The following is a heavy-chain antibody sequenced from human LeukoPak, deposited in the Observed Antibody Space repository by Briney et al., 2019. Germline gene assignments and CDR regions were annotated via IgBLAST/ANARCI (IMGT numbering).Heavy chain of an antibody. CDR2: IYYSGST. J-gene: IGHJ4*02. D-gene: IGHD1-26*01. CDR1: GGSISSSSYY. V-gene: IGHV4-39*01. CDR3: ARQGSGNYLSPVNY. Sequence: PSETLSLTCTVSGGSISSSSYYWGWIRQPPGKGLEWIGSIYYSGSTYYNPSLKSRVTISVDTSKNQFSLKLSSVTAADTAVYYCARQGSGNYLSPVNYWGQGTLVTVSS.